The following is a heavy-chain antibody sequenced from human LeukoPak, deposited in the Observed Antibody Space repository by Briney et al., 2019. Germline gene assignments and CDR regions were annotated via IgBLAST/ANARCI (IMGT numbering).Heavy chain of an antibody. D-gene: IGHD2-15*01. V-gene: IGHV4-61*02. CDR2: IYTSGST. J-gene: IGHJ6*02. CDR3: ARDTVIVATTGYCSGGSCYYYGMDV. Sequence: SQTLSLTCTVSGGPISSGSYYWSWIRQPAGKGLEWIGRIYTSGSTNYNPSLKSRVTISVDTSKNQFSLKLSSVTAADTAVYYCARDTVIVATTGYCSGGSCYYYGMDVWGQGTTVTVSS. CDR1: GGPISSGSYY.